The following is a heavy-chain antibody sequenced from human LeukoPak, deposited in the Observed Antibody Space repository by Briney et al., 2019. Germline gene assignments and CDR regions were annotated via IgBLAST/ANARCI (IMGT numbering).Heavy chain of an antibody. CDR3: EKAGVPAACDY. CDR1: GFTFSSYW. Sequence: GGSLRLSCAASGFTFSSYWMNWFRQAPGKGLEWVANIKQDGSEKYYGDSVKGRFTISRDNAKNSLYLQMNSLRVEDTAVYYCEKAGVPAACDYWGQGTLLTVSS. V-gene: IGHV3-7*01. J-gene: IGHJ4*02. CDR2: IKQDGSEK. D-gene: IGHD2-2*01.